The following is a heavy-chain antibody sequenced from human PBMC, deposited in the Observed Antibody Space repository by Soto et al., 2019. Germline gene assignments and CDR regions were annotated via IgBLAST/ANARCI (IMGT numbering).Heavy chain of an antibody. CDR2: ISWNSGSI. Sequence: EVQLVESGGGLVQPGRSLRLSCAASGFTFDDYAMHWVRQAPEKGLEWVSGISWNSGSIAYADSVKGRFTISRDNTKNSLYLQMNSLRAEDTALYYCARVPVYDIFTGYYGEGDYYFDYWGQGTLVTVSS. V-gene: IGHV3-9*01. D-gene: IGHD3-9*01. CDR3: ARVPVYDIFTGYYGEGDYYFDY. CDR1: GFTFDDYA. J-gene: IGHJ4*02.